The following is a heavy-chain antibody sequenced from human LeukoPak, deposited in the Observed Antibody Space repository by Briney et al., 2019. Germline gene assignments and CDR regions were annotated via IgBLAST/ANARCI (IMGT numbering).Heavy chain of an antibody. J-gene: IGHJ4*02. CDR1: GITFSSYG. D-gene: IGHD2-21*01. V-gene: IGHV3-23*01. CDR3: AKDQTKRGLGVFEY. Sequence: GGSLRLSCAVSGITFSSYGMTWVRQAGKGLEWVSAISGSGGSTYYADSVKGRFTISRDNSKNTLYLQMNSLRAEDTAVYYCAKDQTKRGLGVFEYWGQGTLVTVSS. CDR2: ISGSGGST.